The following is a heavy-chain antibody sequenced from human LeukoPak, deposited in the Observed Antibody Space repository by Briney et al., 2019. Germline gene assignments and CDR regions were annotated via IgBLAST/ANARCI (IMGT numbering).Heavy chain of an antibody. J-gene: IGHJ4*02. CDR1: GYTFTSYA. D-gene: IGHD4-17*01. V-gene: IGHV1-3*01. Sequence: GASVKVSCKASGYTFTSYAMHWVRQAPGQRLEWMGWINAGNGNTKYSQKFQGRVTITRGTSASTAYMELSSLRSEDTAVYYCARGGTVTTGTFDYWGQGTLVTVSS. CDR2: INAGNGNT. CDR3: ARGGTVTTGTFDY.